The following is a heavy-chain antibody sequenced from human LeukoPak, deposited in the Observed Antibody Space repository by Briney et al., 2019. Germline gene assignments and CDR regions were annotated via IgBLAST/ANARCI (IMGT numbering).Heavy chain of an antibody. CDR1: GGSFSGYY. J-gene: IGHJ6*02. V-gene: IGHV4-34*01. Sequence: SETLSLTCAVCGGSFSGYYWSWIRQPPGKGLEWIGEINHSGSTNYNPSLKSRVTISVDTSKSQFSLKLSSVTAADTAVYYCARKEEADYYYYYGMDVWGQGTTVTVSS. CDR2: INHSGST. CDR3: ARKEEADYYYYYGMDV.